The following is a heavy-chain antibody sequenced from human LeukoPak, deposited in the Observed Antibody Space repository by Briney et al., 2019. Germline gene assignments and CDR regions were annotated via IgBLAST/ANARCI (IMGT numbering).Heavy chain of an antibody. CDR3: ARGGWFGETRPDY. CDR1: GGSISSGGYS. CDR2: IYHSGST. V-gene: IGHV4-30-2*01. D-gene: IGHD3-10*01. Sequence: PSQTLSLTCAVSGGSISSGGYSWSCIRQPPGKGLEWIGYIYHSGSTYYNPPLKSRVTISVDRSKNQFSLKLSSVTAADTAVYYCARGGWFGETRPDYWGQGTLVTVSS. J-gene: IGHJ4*02.